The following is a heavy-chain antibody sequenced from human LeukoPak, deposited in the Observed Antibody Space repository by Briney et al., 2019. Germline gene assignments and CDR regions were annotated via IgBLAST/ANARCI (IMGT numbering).Heavy chain of an antibody. CDR1: GGTFSSYA. Sequence: ASVKVSCKASGGTFSSYATSWVRQAPGQGLEWMGGIIPIFGTANYAQKFQGRVTITADESTSTAYMELSSLRSEDTAVYYCARPWSGYHRDAFDIWGQGTMVTVSS. J-gene: IGHJ3*02. CDR2: IIPIFGTA. CDR3: ARPWSGYHRDAFDI. D-gene: IGHD3-3*01. V-gene: IGHV1-69*13.